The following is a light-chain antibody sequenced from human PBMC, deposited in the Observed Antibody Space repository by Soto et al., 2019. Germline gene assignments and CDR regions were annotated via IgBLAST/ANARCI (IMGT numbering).Light chain of an antibody. CDR1: QSVSGAY. Sequence: EIVLTQSPGTLSLSPGERATLSCRASQSVSGAYLAWYQQKPGQAPRLLIYDASSRATGIPDRFSGSGSGTDFTLTINRLEPEDFAVYYCQQYTAWPLTFGQGTKVDIK. CDR3: QQYTAWPLT. V-gene: IGKV3-20*01. J-gene: IGKJ1*01. CDR2: DAS.